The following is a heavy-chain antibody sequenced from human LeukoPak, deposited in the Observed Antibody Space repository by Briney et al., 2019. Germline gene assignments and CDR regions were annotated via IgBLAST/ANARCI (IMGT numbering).Heavy chain of an antibody. Sequence: SVTVSCTASGGTFSSYAISWVRQAPGQGLEWMGRIIPILGIANYAQKFQGRVTITADKSTSTAYMELSSLRSEDTAVYYCARDSPSEDNGYLYYYGMDVWGQGTTVTVSS. D-gene: IGHD3-22*01. CDR1: GGTFSSYA. CDR3: ARDSPSEDNGYLYYYGMDV. J-gene: IGHJ6*02. CDR2: IIPILGIA. V-gene: IGHV1-69*04.